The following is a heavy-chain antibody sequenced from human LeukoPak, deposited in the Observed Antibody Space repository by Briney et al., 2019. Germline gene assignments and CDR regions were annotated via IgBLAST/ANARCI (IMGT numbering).Heavy chain of an antibody. CDR3: ARDMSYGSGSTLDY. D-gene: IGHD3-10*01. CDR1: GFTFNKYT. CDR2: INSDGRYI. Sequence: PGGSLRLSCAASGFTFNKYTIHWVRQAPGKGLEWVSSINSDGRYIYYTDSVKGRFTISKDNAKKSLYLQMNSLRAEDTAVYYCARDMSYGSGSTLDYWGQGTPVTVSS. J-gene: IGHJ4*02. V-gene: IGHV3-21*01.